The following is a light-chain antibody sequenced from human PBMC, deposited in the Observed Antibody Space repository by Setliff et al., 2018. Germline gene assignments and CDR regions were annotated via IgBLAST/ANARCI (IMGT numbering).Light chain of an antibody. V-gene: IGLV2-11*01. CDR2: DVS. J-gene: IGLJ3*02. Sequence: QSALTQPPSASGSPGQSVTISCTGTSSDVGGYNYVSWYQQHPGKAPKLMIYDVSKRPSGVPDRFSGSKSGNTASLTISGLQAEDEADYYCCSYAGSYGVFGGGTKVTVL. CDR1: SSDVGGYNY. CDR3: CSYAGSYGV.